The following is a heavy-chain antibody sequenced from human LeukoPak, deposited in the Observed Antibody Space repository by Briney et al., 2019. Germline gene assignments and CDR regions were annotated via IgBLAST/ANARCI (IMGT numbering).Heavy chain of an antibody. CDR1: GGSFSGYY. D-gene: IGHD6-19*01. CDR3: ARGRIAVAGQFDY. J-gene: IGHJ4*02. V-gene: IGHV4-34*01. CDR2: INHSGST. Sequence: SETLSLTCAVCGGSFSGYYWSWIRQPPGKGLEWIGEINHSGSTNYNPSLKSRVTISVDTSKNQFSLKLSSVTAADTAVYYCARGRIAVAGQFDYWGQGTLVTVSS.